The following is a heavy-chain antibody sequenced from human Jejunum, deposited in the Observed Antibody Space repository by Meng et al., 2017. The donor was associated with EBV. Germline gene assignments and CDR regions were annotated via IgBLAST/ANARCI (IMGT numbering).Heavy chain of an antibody. V-gene: IGHV1-46*01. CDR1: GYTFTKYL. Sequence: QVELLQFGGEGKKPGASVRVSCKGSGYTFTKYLIHWVRQAPGQGLEWMGILNPSTTYIEYAQKFRGRVTMTKDTSTSTVYMELSSLKSEDTAAYYCAREQAGTYQFDYWGQGSLVTVSS. J-gene: IGHJ4*02. CDR2: LNPSTTYI. CDR3: AREQAGTYQFDY. D-gene: IGHD6-19*01.